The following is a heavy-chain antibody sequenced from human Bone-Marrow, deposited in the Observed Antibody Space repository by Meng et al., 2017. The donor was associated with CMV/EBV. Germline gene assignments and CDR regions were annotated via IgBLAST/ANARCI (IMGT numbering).Heavy chain of an antibody. CDR1: GGSISSYY. J-gene: IGHJ6*01. V-gene: IGHV4-59*01. D-gene: IGHD3-10*01. Sequence: SETLSLTCTVSGGSISSYYWSWIRQPPGKGLEWIGYISYSGSTNYNPSLKSRVTISVDTSKNQFSLKLSSVTAADTTVHYCARDRREVPYGMDVWGHGARVTGSS. CDR3: ARDRREVPYGMDV. CDR2: ISYSGST.